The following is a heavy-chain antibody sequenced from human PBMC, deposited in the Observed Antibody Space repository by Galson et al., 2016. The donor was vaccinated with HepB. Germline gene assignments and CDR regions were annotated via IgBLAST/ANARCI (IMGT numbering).Heavy chain of an antibody. CDR3: ARDTHDYRRSNNYWGAFDI. CDR1: GFTLSDYW. D-gene: IGHD5-12*01. V-gene: IGHV3-7*03. CDR2: IKRDGSQK. J-gene: IGHJ3*02. Sequence: SLRLSCAASGFTLSDYWMAWVRQAPGKGLEWVADIKRDGSQKQYVESVKGRFTISRDNAEASVYLQMNSLRAEDTAIYYGARDTHDYRRSNNYWGAFDIWGQGTMVTVSS.